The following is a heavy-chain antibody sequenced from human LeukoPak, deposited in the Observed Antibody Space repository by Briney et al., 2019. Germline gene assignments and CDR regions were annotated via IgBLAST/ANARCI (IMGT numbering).Heavy chain of an antibody. V-gene: IGHV3-33*01. J-gene: IGHJ4*02. Sequence: GGSLGLSCGASGFTFRSYGMHWVRPGPGQGLGWVAVILYDGINKYYVDSVKGRFTISRDNSKNTLYLQMNSLRAEDTAMYYCARAVYDRNGHLFDYWGQGTLVTVSS. D-gene: IGHD3-22*01. CDR2: ILYDGINK. CDR1: GFTFRSYG. CDR3: ARAVYDRNGHLFDY.